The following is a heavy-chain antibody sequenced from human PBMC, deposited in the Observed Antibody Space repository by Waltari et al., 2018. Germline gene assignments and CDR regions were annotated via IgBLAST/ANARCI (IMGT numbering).Heavy chain of an antibody. CDR2: IYWNDDK. Sequence: QITLKESGPTLVKPTQTVTLTCTFSGFSLSTSGVGVGWIRQPPGKALEWLALIYWNDDKRYSPSLKSRLTITKDTSKNQVVLTMTNMDPVDTATYYCAHSPYCGGDCYEYFQHWGQGTLVTVSS. D-gene: IGHD2-21*01. CDR1: GFSLSTSGVG. J-gene: IGHJ1*01. V-gene: IGHV2-5*01. CDR3: AHSPYCGGDCYEYFQH.